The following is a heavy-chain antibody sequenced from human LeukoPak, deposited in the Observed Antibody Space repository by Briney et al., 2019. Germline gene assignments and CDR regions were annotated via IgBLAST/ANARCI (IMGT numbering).Heavy chain of an antibody. CDR2: IWYDGSNK. D-gene: IGHD3-22*01. V-gene: IGHV3-33*08. CDR3: ARGTRYDSSGYYSQDLDY. CDR1: GFTVSSNY. Sequence: PGGSLRLSCAAPGFTVSSNYMSWVRQAPGKGLEWAAVIWYDGSNKYYADSVKGRFTISRDNSKNTLYLQMNSLRAEDTAVYYCARGTRYDSSGYYSQDLDYWGQGTLVTVSS. J-gene: IGHJ4*02.